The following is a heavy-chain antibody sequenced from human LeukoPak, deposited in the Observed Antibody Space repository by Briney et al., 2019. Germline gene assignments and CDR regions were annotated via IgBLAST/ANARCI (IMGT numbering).Heavy chain of an antibody. D-gene: IGHD4-17*01. Sequence: PGGSLRLSCAASGFTVSSNYMSWVRQAPGKGLEWVSVIYSGGSTYYADSVKGRFTISRDNSKNTLYLQMNSLRAEDTAVYYCAKDYGDYVPYYYYMDVWGKGTTVTVSS. CDR2: IYSGGST. J-gene: IGHJ6*03. CDR1: GFTVSSNY. CDR3: AKDYGDYVPYYYYMDV. V-gene: IGHV3-53*01.